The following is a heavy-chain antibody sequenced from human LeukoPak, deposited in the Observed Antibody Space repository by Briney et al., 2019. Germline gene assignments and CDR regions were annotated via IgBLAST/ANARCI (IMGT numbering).Heavy chain of an antibody. CDR1: GYSISSGYY. CDR2: IYHSGST. J-gene: IGHJ4*02. V-gene: IGHV4-38-2*02. D-gene: IGHD6-13*01. CDR3: ARDMYSSSWYYFDY. Sequence: PSETLSLTCTVSGYSISSGYYWGWIRQPPGKGLKWIGSIYHSGSTYYNPSLKSRVTISVDTSKNQFSLKLSSVTAADTAVYYCARDMYSSSWYYFDYWGQGTLVTVSS.